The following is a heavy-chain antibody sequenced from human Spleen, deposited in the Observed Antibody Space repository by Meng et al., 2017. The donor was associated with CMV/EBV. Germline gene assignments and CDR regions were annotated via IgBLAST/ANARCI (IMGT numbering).Heavy chain of an antibody. CDR1: GGSISSYY. V-gene: IGHV4-4*07. CDR3: ARGYSSGKTDY. J-gene: IGHJ4*02. CDR2: IYTDGSI. Sequence: VQLKESGPGLVKPSETLSLTCTVSGGSISSYYWSWTRQPAGKGLEWIGRIYTDGSINYNPSLKSRVTMSLDTSKNQFFLNLSSVTAADTAVYYCARGYSSGKTDYWGQGTLVTVSS. D-gene: IGHD6-19*01.